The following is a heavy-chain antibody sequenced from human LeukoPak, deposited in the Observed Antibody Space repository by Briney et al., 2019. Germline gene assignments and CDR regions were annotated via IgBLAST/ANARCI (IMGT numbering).Heavy chain of an antibody. Sequence: GRSLRLSCAASGFTFDDYAMHWVRQAPGKGLEWVSGISWNSGSIGYADSVKGRFTISRDNAKNSLYPQMNSLRAEDTALYYCAKDMTGELVNTYFDLWGRGTLVTVSS. D-gene: IGHD1-26*01. CDR1: GFTFDDYA. J-gene: IGHJ2*01. CDR3: AKDMTGELVNTYFDL. V-gene: IGHV3-9*01. CDR2: ISWNSGSI.